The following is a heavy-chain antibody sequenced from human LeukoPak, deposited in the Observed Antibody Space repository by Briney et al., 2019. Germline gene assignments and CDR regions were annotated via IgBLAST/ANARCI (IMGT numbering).Heavy chain of an antibody. D-gene: IGHD6-19*01. CDR3: AKSVAGINAPLDY. J-gene: IGHJ4*02. CDR1: GFTFSSYA. Sequence: GGSLRLSCAASGFTFSSYAMSWVRQAPGKGLEWVSVIGGGGGSAYYGDSAKGRSTISRGNSESTLYLQMNSLRAEDTAVYYCAKSVAGINAPLDYWGQGTLVTVSS. CDR2: IGGGGGSA. V-gene: IGHV3-23*01.